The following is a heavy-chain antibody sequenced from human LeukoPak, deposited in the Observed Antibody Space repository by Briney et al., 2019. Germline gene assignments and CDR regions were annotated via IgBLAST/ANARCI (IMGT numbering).Heavy chain of an antibody. D-gene: IGHD3-22*01. Sequence: LSLTCTVSGGSISSSSYYWGWIRQPPGKGLEWIGYIYYSGSTYYNPSLKSRVTISVDTSKNQFSLKLSSVTAADTAVYYCARGPLEYYYDSSGYSDYWGQGTLVTVSS. V-gene: IGHV4-30-4*08. CDR2: IYYSGST. J-gene: IGHJ4*02. CDR1: GGSISSSSYY. CDR3: ARGPLEYYYDSSGYSDY.